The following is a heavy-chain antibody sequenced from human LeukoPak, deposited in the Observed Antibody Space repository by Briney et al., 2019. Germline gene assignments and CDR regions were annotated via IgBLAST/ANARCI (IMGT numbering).Heavy chain of an antibody. CDR2: TYYRSKWYN. CDR3: ARGRFFARYFYYFGMDV. CDR1: GDSVSSNSAA. Sequence: QTLSLTCAISGDSVSSNSAAWNWIRQSPSRGLEWLGRTYYRSKWYNDYAVSVTGRLIIDSDTSKNQFFLHLNSVTPEDTAIYYCARGRFFARYFYYFGMDVWGQGTTVTVSS. V-gene: IGHV6-1*01. J-gene: IGHJ6*02. D-gene: IGHD3-3*01.